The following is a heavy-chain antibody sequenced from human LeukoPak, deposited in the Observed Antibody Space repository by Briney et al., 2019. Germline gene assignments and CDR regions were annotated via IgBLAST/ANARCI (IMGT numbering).Heavy chain of an antibody. CDR1: GFTFDRYT. D-gene: IGHD2-2*01. J-gene: IGHJ5*02. Sequence: GGSLRLSCVASGFTFDRYTMNWVRQAPGKGLEWVSSISTSSTYIYYADSVRGRFTISRDNAKNSPYLQMNSLRVEDSAVYFCARDRGILVVPAATYYFDPWGQGTLVTVSS. CDR3: ARDRGILVVPAATYYFDP. V-gene: IGHV3-21*01. CDR2: ISTSSTYI.